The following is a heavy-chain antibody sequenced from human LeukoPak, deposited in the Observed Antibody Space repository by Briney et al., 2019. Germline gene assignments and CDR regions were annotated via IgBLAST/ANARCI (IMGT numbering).Heavy chain of an antibody. V-gene: IGHV4-59*01. Sequence: SETLSLTCTVSGGSISSYYWSWIRQSPGKGLEWIGYVGYKGSTNCNPSLKSRVTISVDTPKNHFSLKLSSMTAADTAVYYCARADFWSGFYDYWGQGTLVTVSS. D-gene: IGHD3-3*01. CDR3: ARADFWSGFYDY. CDR1: GGSISSYY. CDR2: VGYKGST. J-gene: IGHJ4*02.